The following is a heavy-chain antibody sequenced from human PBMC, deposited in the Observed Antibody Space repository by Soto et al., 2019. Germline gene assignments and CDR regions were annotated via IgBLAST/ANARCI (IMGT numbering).Heavy chain of an antibody. Sequence: SETLSLTCTVSGASVSSGGYYWNWICQRPGKGLEWIGYIYHSGSTYSNPSLEGRATILVDKSKNQFSLKLTSVTAADTAVYYCARDTTALVSFDSWGQGALVTSPQ. V-gene: IGHV4-31*03. J-gene: IGHJ4*02. D-gene: IGHD5-18*01. CDR1: GASVSSGGYY. CDR3: ARDTTALVSFDS. CDR2: IYHSGST.